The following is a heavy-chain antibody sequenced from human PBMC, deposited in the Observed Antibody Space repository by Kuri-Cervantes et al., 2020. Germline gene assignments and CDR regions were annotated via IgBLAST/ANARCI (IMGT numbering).Heavy chain of an antibody. CDR1: GYTFTSYA. Sequence: ASVKVSCKASGYTFTSYAVHWVRQAPGQGLEWMGWINAGNGVPKYPQKFQGRVSITRDTSASIAYMELSSLRSEDTAVYYCARTERIHTTYHYMDVWGKGTTVTVSS. V-gene: IGHV1-3*01. J-gene: IGHJ6*03. CDR3: ARTERIHTTYHYMDV. D-gene: IGHD5-18*01. CDR2: INAGNGVP.